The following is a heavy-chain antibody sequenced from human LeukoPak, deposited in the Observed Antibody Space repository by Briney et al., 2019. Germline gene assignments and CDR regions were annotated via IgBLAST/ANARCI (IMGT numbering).Heavy chain of an antibody. Sequence: PGGSLRLSCAASGLSFSNYEMTWVRQAPGKGLEWVSYISGSGSTIYYADSVRGRLTISRDNAKNSLFLQMNSLRAEDTAVYYCAARPQRLPDYWGQGTPVTVSS. V-gene: IGHV3-48*03. CDR3: AARPQRLPDY. J-gene: IGHJ4*02. CDR2: ISGSGSTI. CDR1: GLSFSNYE. D-gene: IGHD4-11*01.